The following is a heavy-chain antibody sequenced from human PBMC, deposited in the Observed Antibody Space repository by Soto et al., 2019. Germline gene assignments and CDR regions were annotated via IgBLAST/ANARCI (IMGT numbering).Heavy chain of an antibody. CDR2: INHSGST. CDR1: GGSFSGYY. D-gene: IGHD3-10*01. J-gene: IGHJ4*02. Sequence: SETLSLTCAVYGGSFSGYYWSWIRQPPGKGLEWIGEINHSGSTNYNPSLKSRVTISVDTSKNQFSLKLSSVTAADTAVYYCARASRSGIDYWGQGTLVTVSS. CDR3: ARASRSGIDY. V-gene: IGHV4-34*01.